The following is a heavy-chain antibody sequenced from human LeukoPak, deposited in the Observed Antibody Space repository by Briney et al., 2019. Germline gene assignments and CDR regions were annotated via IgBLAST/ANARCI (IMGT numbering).Heavy chain of an antibody. Sequence: PGGSLKLSCAASGFTFSGSATHWVRQASGKGLEWVGRIRSKANSYATAYAASVKGRFTISRDDSKNTAYLQMNSLKTEDTAVYYCTRLPIAAAGTRDYWGQGTLVTVSS. J-gene: IGHJ4*02. D-gene: IGHD6-13*01. V-gene: IGHV3-73*01. CDR1: GFTFSGSA. CDR2: IRSKANSYAT. CDR3: TRLPIAAAGTRDY.